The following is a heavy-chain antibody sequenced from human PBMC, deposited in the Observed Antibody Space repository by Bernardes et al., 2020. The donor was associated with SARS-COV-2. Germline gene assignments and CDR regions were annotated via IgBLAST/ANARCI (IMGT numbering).Heavy chain of an antibody. Sequence: SETLSLTCAVYGGSVRGYYWTWIRRPPGQGLEWIGEMDYNGDTNYNPSFKSRVAFSTDTSQNQFSLKMTSVTVADTAVYFCARSPSQLDILAYDYWGQGVQVTVSA. D-gene: IGHD3-9*01. J-gene: IGHJ4*02. CDR3: ARSPSQLDILAYDY. CDR2: MDYNGDT. V-gene: IGHV4-34*01. CDR1: GGSVRGYY.